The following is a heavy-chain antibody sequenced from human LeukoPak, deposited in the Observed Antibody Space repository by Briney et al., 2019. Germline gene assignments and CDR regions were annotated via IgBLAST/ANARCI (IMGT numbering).Heavy chain of an antibody. D-gene: IGHD6-19*01. Sequence: GGSLRLSCAASGFTFTNAWMNWVRQAPGKGLEWVAVISYDGSNKYYADSVKGRFTISRDNSKNTLYLQMNSLRAEDTAVYYCARDRRQWLVEYYFDYWGQGTLVTVSS. J-gene: IGHJ4*02. CDR3: ARDRRQWLVEYYFDY. CDR1: GFTFTNAW. V-gene: IGHV3-30-3*01. CDR2: ISYDGSNK.